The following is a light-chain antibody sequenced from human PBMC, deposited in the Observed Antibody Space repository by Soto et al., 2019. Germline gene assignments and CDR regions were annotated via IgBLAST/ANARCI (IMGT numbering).Light chain of an antibody. CDR1: QSISSW. V-gene: IGKV1-5*01. CDR3: QHYNSYPYT. J-gene: IGKJ2*01. CDR2: DAS. Sequence: DIQITQSPSTLSASVGDRVTITCRASQSISSWLAWYQQKPGKAPKSLIYDASSLESGVPSRFSGSGSGTEFTLTISSLQPDDFATYYCQHYNSYPYTFGQGTKVDIK.